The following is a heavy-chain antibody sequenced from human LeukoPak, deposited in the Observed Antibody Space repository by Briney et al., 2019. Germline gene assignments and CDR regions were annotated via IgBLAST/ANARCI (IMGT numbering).Heavy chain of an antibody. CDR1: GGSISSYY. CDR3: ARVDSYGFSFWFDP. Sequence: SETLSLTCTVSGGSISSYYWSWIRQPAGKGLEWIGRIYTSGSTNYNPSLKSRVTMSVDTSKNQFSLKLNSVTAADTAVYYCARVDSYGFSFWFDPWGQGTLVTVSS. J-gene: IGHJ5*02. CDR2: IYTSGST. D-gene: IGHD5-18*01. V-gene: IGHV4-4*07.